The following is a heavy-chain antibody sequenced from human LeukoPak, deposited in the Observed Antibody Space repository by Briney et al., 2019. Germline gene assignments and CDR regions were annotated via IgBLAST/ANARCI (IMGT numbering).Heavy chain of an antibody. Sequence: PSETLSLTCTVSGGSISSYYWSWIRQPPGKGLEWIGYIYYSGSTNYNPSLKSRVTISVDTSKNQFSLKLSSVTAADTAVYYCARDHSGYDFWSGYSGGWFDPWGQGTLVTVSS. CDR2: IYYSGST. CDR3: ARDHSGYDFWSGYSGGWFDP. V-gene: IGHV4-59*12. J-gene: IGHJ5*02. CDR1: GGSISSYY. D-gene: IGHD3-3*01.